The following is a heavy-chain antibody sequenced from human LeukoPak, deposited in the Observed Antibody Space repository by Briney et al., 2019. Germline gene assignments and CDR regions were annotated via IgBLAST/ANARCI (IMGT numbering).Heavy chain of an antibody. CDR1: GGSISTYY. CDR3: ARPRSSGWYGAFDI. Sequence: PSETLSLTCTVSGGSISTYYWSWIQQPPGKGLEWIGYFYYSGSTNCNPSLKSRVTISVDASENQFSLKLSSVTEADTAVYYCARPRSSGWYGAFDIWGQGTMVTVSS. J-gene: IGHJ3*02. D-gene: IGHD6-19*01. V-gene: IGHV4-59*01. CDR2: FYYSGST.